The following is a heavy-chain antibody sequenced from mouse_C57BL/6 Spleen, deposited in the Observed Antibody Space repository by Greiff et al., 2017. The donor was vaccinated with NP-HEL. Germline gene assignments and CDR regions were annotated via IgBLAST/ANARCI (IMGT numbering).Heavy chain of an antibody. D-gene: IGHD1-1*01. V-gene: IGHV1-63*01. CDR1: GYTFTNYW. CDR3: ARRYYYGSSSNWYFDV. Sequence: VQLVESGAELVRPGTSVKMSCKASGYTFTNYWIGWAKQRPGHGLEWIGDIYPGGGYTNYNEKFKGKATLTADKSSSTAYMQFSSLTSEDSAIYYCARRYYYGSSSNWYFDVWGTGTTVTVSS. J-gene: IGHJ1*03. CDR2: IYPGGGYT.